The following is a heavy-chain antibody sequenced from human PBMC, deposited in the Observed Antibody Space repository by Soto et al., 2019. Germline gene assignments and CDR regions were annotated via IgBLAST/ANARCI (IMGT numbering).Heavy chain of an antibody. CDR2: INPSGGST. Sequence: GASVKVSCKASGYTFTSYYMHWVRQAPGQGLEWMGIINPSGGSTSYAQKFQGRVTMTRDTSTSTIYMELSSLRSEDTAVYYCARDPLLLYYYGSGSYTFDYWGQGTLVTVSS. V-gene: IGHV1-46*01. D-gene: IGHD3-10*01. CDR1: GYTFTSYY. CDR3: ARDPLLLYYYGSGSYTFDY. J-gene: IGHJ4*02.